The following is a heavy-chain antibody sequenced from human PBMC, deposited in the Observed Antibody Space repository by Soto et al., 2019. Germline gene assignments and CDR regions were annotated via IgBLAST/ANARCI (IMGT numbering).Heavy chain of an antibody. V-gene: IGHV3-33*01. Sequence: GGSLRLSCAASGFTFSSYGMHWVRQAPGKGLEWVAVIWYDGSNKYYADSVKGRFTISRDNSKNTLYLQMNSLRAEDTAVYYCARESIFGVAPQGWFDPWGQGTLVTAPQ. J-gene: IGHJ5*02. CDR3: ARESIFGVAPQGWFDP. CDR1: GFTFSSYG. CDR2: IWYDGSNK. D-gene: IGHD3-3*01.